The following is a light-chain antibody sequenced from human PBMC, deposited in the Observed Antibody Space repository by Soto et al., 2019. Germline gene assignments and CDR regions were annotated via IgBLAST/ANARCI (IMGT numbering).Light chain of an antibody. CDR2: ENY. CDR1: SSNIGMTS. V-gene: IGLV1-51*02. Sequence: QSVLTQPPSVSAAPGQNVTISCSGSSSNIGMTSVSWYQQLPEAAPKLLIHENYKRPSGTPDRFSGSKSGTSATLGITGLQPGDEADYYCGTWDTSLSRDVVGAGTKLTVL. J-gene: IGLJ1*01. CDR3: GTWDTSLSRDV.